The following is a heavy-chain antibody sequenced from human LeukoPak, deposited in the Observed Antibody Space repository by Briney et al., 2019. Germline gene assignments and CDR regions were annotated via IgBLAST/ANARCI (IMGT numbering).Heavy chain of an antibody. CDR1: GYTFTSYG. J-gene: IGHJ4*02. Sequence: ASVKVSCKASGYTFTSYGISWVRQAPGQGLEWMGWISAYNGNTNYAQKLQGRVTMTTDTSTSTAYMELRSLGSDDTAMYYCARVVTGYYRGDHWGQGTLVTVSS. D-gene: IGHD3-9*01. CDR2: ISAYNGNT. V-gene: IGHV1-18*01. CDR3: ARVVTGYYRGDH.